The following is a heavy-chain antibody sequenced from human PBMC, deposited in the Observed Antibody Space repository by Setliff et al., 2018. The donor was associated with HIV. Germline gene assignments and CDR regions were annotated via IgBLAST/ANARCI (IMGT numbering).Heavy chain of an antibody. Sequence: SETLSLTCNVSGGSISNSNYFWDWIRQPPGKGLEWIGSAGSADYGGNAYYNPSLKSRVTISVETSKNQFSLKLTSVTAADTAVYYCARSYCGGGLCFRGLDLWGQGTTVTVSS. V-gene: IGHV4-39*07. CDR3: ARSYCGGGLCFRGLDL. J-gene: IGHJ6*02. D-gene: IGHD2-21*01. CDR1: GGSISNSNYF. CDR2: AGSADYGGNA.